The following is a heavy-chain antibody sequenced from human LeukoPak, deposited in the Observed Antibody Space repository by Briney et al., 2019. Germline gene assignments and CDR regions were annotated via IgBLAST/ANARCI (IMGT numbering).Heavy chain of an antibody. V-gene: IGHV3-23*01. CDR2: ISGSGGST. D-gene: IGHD2-21*01. Sequence: GGSLRLSCAASGFTFSGYAMNWVRQAPGKGLEWVSAISGSGGSTYYADSVKGRFTISRDNSKNTLFLQINSLRADDTAVYYCAKDVTIGYYYFDYWGQGTLVTVSS. CDR3: AKDVTIGYYYFDY. J-gene: IGHJ4*02. CDR1: GFTFSGYA.